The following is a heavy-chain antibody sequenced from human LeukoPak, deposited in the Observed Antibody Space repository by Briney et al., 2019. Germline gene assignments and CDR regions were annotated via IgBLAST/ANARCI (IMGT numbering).Heavy chain of an antibody. Sequence: SVKVSCKASGGTFSSYAISWVRQAPGQGLEWMGRIIPILGIANYAQKFQGRVTITADKSTSTAYMELSSLRPEDTAVYYCARDLDSSGLFWGQGTLVTVSS. CDR2: IIPILGIA. V-gene: IGHV1-69*04. J-gene: IGHJ4*02. D-gene: IGHD3-22*01. CDR3: ARDLDSSGLF. CDR1: GGTFSSYA.